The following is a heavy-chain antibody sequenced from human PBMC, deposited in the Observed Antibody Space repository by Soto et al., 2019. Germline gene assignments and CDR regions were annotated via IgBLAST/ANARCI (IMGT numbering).Heavy chain of an antibody. CDR2: IIPIFGTA. J-gene: IGHJ4*02. V-gene: IGHV1-69*13. D-gene: IGHD6-6*01. CDR1: GGTFSSYA. CDR3: ARVIAALDY. Sequence: GAAVKVSCKASGGTFSSYAISWVRQAPGQGLEWMGEIIPIFGTANYAQKFQGRVTITADESTSTAYMELSSLRAEDTAVYYCARVIAALDYWGQGTLVTVSS.